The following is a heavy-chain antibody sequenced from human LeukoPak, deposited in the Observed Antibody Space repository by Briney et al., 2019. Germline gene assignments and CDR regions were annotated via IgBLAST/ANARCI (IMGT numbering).Heavy chain of an antibody. D-gene: IGHD5-18*01. J-gene: IGHJ4*02. CDR1: GYSFGNRW. Sequence: TSGESLKISCKGSGYSFGNRWIGWVRQMPGKGLEWMGIIYPDDSDTIYSPSFEGQVTISADKSISTAYLQWSSLKASDTAMYYCARQTAMGRSGDYWGQGTLVTVSS. CDR2: IYPDDSDT. V-gene: IGHV5-51*01. CDR3: ARQTAMGRSGDY.